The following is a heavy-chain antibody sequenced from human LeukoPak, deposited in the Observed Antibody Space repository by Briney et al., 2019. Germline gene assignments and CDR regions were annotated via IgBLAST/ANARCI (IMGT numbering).Heavy chain of an antibody. J-gene: IGHJ6*04. CDR2: IRYDGSNK. CDR1: GFTFSTYW. V-gene: IGHV3-30*02. Sequence: GGSLRLSCAASGFTFSTYWIHWVRQAPGKGLEWVAFIRYDGSNKYYADSVKGRFTISRDNSKDTLYLQMNSLRAEDTAVYYCAKDLEVWGKGTTVTISS. CDR3: AKDLEV.